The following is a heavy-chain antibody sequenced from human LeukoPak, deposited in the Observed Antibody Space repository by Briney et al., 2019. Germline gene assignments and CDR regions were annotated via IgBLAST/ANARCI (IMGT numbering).Heavy chain of an antibody. CDR1: GITFSNYW. J-gene: IGHJ5*02. CDR2: IKEDGSET. Sequence: PGGSLRLTCAASGITFSNYWMNWVRQAPGKGLEWVAHIKEDGSETYYVDSVKGRFTISRDNARNSMNLHMNSLRAEDTAVYYCARVRYSSGRHWFDPWGQGTLVTVSS. CDR3: ARVRYSSGRHWFDP. V-gene: IGHV3-7*05. D-gene: IGHD6-19*01.